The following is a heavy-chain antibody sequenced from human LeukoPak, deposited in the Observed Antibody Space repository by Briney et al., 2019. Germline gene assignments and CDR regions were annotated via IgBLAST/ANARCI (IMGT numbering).Heavy chain of an antibody. J-gene: IGHJ5*02. Sequence: ASVKVSCKASGYTFTSYDINWVRQATGQGLEWMGWMNPNCGNTGYAQKFQGRVTMTRNTSISTAYMELSSLRSEDTAVYYCARGPICSGGSCYSLNWFDPWGQGTLVTVSS. V-gene: IGHV1-8*01. CDR2: MNPNCGNT. CDR1: GYTFTSYD. D-gene: IGHD2-15*01. CDR3: ARGPICSGGSCYSLNWFDP.